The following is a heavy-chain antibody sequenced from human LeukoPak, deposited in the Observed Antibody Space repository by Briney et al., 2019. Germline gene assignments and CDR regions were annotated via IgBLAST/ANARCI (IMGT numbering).Heavy chain of an antibody. CDR1: GFDFSSYA. D-gene: IGHD6-19*01. J-gene: IGHJ3*02. V-gene: IGHV3-23*01. CDR3: ARESSGSGWYHDAFDI. Sequence: GALSLSCAASGFDFSSYAMSWVRQAPGKGLEWVSGISNGGASTYYADSVKGRFTISRDNSKNTVYLQMNSLRAEDTAVYYCARESSGSGWYHDAFDIWGQGTMVTVSS. CDR2: ISNGGAST.